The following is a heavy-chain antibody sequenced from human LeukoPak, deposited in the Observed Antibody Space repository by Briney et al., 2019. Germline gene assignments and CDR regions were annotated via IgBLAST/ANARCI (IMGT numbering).Heavy chain of an antibody. CDR2: ISGSGGST. CDR3: AKQTYYYDSSGETFDY. CDR1: GYTFSSYA. V-gene: IGHV3-23*01. J-gene: IGHJ4*02. D-gene: IGHD3-22*01. Sequence: QPGGSLRLSCAASGYTFSSYAMSWVRQAPGKGRECVSAISGSGGSTYYADSVKGRFTISRDNSKNTLYLQMNSLRAEDTAVYYCAKQTYYYDSSGETFDYWGQGTLVTVSS.